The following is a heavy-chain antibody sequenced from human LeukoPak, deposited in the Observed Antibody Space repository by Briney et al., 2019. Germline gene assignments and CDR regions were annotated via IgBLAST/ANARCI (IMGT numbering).Heavy chain of an antibody. D-gene: IGHD5-24*01. CDR1: GGTFSSYA. J-gene: IGHJ4*02. CDR2: IIPIFGLA. Sequence: GASVKVSRKASGGTFSSYAISWVRQAPGQGLEWMGRIIPIFGLANYAQKFQGRVTITADKSTSTVYMELSSLRSEDTAVYYCAINLRDGGDYFDYWGKGTLVTVSS. V-gene: IGHV1-69*04. CDR3: AINLRDGGDYFDY.